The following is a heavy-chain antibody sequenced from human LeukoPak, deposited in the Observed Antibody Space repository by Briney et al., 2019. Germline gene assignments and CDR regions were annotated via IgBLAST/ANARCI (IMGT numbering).Heavy chain of an antibody. D-gene: IGHD3-22*01. J-gene: IGHJ3*02. Sequence: GGSLRLSCAASGFTFSSYSMNWVRQAPGKGLEWVSYISSSSSTIYYADSVKSRFTISRDNAKNSLYLQMNSLRAEDTAVYYCARESAYYYDSSGAFDIWGQGTMVTVSS. CDR1: GFTFSSYS. CDR2: ISSSSSTI. V-gene: IGHV3-48*04. CDR3: ARESAYYYDSSGAFDI.